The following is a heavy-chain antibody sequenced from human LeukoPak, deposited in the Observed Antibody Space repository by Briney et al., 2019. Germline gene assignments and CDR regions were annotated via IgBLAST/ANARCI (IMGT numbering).Heavy chain of an antibody. J-gene: IGHJ4*02. CDR3: ASSPSLLSTYYFDY. D-gene: IGHD4/OR15-4a*01. CDR2: IYYRGST. Sequence: SETLSLTCTVSGGSISSYYWSWIRQPPGKGLEWIGYIYYRGSTNYNPSLKSRVTISVDTSKNQFSLKLSSVTAADTAVYYCASSPSLLSTYYFDYWGQGTLVTVSS. CDR1: GGSISSYY. V-gene: IGHV4-59*01.